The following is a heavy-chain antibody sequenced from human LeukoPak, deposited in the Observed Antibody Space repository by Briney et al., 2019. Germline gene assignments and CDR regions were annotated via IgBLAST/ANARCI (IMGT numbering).Heavy chain of an antibody. CDR3: ARRYCSGGSCFFDY. J-gene: IGHJ4*02. D-gene: IGHD2-15*01. CDR1: GFTFSSYW. CDR2: IKQDGSEK. V-gene: IGHV3-7*01. Sequence: GGSLRLSCAASGFTFSSYWMHWVRQAPGKGLEWVANIKQDGSEKYYVDSVKGRFTISRDNAKNTLYLQMNSLRAEDTAAYYCARRYCSGGSCFFDYWGQGTLVTVSS.